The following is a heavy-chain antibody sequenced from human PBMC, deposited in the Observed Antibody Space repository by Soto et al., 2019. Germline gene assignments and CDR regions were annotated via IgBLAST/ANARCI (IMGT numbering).Heavy chain of an antibody. D-gene: IGHD2-15*01. CDR3: ASEYCSGGSCYYYGMDV. CDR1: GFTFSSYG. CDR2: IWYDGSNK. J-gene: IGHJ6*02. V-gene: IGHV3-33*01. Sequence: QVQLVESGGGVVQPGRSLRLSCAASGFTFSSYGMHWVRQAPGKGLEWVAVIWYDGSNKYYADSVKGRFTISRDNSKNTLYLQMTSLRAEDTAGYYCASEYCSGGSCYYYGMDVWGQGTTVTVSS.